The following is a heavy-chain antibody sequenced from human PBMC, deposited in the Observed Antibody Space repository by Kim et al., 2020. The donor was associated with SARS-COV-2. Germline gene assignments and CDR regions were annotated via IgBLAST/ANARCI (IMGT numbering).Heavy chain of an antibody. CDR2: ISYDGSNK. Sequence: GGSLRLSCAASGFTFSSYAMHWVRQAPGKGLEWVAVISYDGSNKYYADSVKGRFTISRDNSKNTLYLQMNSLRAEDTAVYYCARGIFGGTDYWGQGTLVTVSS. D-gene: IGHD3-3*01. CDR1: GFTFSSYA. J-gene: IGHJ4*02. CDR3: ARGIFGGTDY. V-gene: IGHV3-30*04.